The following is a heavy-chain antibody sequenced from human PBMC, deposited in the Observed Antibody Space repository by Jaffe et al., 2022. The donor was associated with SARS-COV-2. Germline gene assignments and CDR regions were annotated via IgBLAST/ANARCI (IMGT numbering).Heavy chain of an antibody. CDR1: GFTFSSYA. J-gene: IGHJ4*02. V-gene: IGHV3-30*04. CDR3: ARRPKEPTYYYDSSGYPLGR. Sequence: QVQLVESGGGVVQPGRSLRLSCAASGFTFSSYAMHWVRQAPGKGLEWVAVISYDGSNKYYADSVKGRFTISRDNSKNTLYLQMNSLRAEDTAVYYCARRPKEPTYYYDSSGYPLGRWGQGTLVTVSS. D-gene: IGHD3-22*01. CDR2: ISYDGSNK.